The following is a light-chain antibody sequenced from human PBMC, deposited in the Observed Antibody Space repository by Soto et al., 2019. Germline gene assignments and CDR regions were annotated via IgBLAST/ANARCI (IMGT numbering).Light chain of an antibody. J-gene: IGLJ3*02. CDR1: SGHSSYI. V-gene: IGLV4-60*02. CDR2: LEGSGSY. Sequence: QPVLTQSSSASASLGSSVKLTCTLSSGHSSYIIAWHQQQPGKAPRYLMKLEGSGSYNKGSGVPDRFSGSSSGADRYLTISNLQFEDEADYYCETWDSNLRVSGGGTQLTVL. CDR3: ETWDSNLRV.